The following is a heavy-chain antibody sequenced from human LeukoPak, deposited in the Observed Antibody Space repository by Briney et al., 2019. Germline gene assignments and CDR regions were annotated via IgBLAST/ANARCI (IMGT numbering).Heavy chain of an antibody. V-gene: IGHV1-69*04. CDR1: GGTFVSYG. CDR3: ARGPDDRTFYFDS. D-gene: IGHD3-22*01. CDR2: TIPIRGMT. J-gene: IGHJ4*02. Sequence: GASVKVSCKISGGTFVSYGFSWVRQAPGQGLEWMGRTIPIRGMTNYAQKFQCRVTITAATSTSTAYMELRSLTSEDTAVYFWARGPDDRTFYFDSWGQGTLAIVSS.